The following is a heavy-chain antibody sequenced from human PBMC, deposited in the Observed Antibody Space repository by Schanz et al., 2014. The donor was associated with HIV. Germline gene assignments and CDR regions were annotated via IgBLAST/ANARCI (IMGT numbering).Heavy chain of an antibody. D-gene: IGHD2-15*01. CDR3: ARTSFTPGASVLKRSLYGMDV. CDR1: GGTFGSNA. Sequence: VQLVQPGAEVKKPGSSVKVSCKASGGTFGSNAISWERQAPGHGLERMGVIILMYGTRNFAQKFQGRVTITADECTTAAYMELSSLTSEDTAIYFCARTSFTPGASVLKRSLYGMDVWGQGTTVTVSS. V-gene: IGHV1-69*01. J-gene: IGHJ6*02. CDR2: IILMYGTR.